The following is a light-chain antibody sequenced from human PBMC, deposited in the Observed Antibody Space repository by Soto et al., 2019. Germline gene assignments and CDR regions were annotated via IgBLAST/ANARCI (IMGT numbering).Light chain of an antibody. V-gene: IGKV3-15*01. CDR3: QQHNNWPPWT. Sequence: EIVMTQSPATLSVSPGERATLSCRASQSVSSNLAWYQQKPGQAPRLLIYAASTRATGIPARFSGGGSGTEFTLTISSLQSEDFAVYYCQQHNNWPPWTFGQGTKVEIK. CDR2: AAS. CDR1: QSVSSN. J-gene: IGKJ1*01.